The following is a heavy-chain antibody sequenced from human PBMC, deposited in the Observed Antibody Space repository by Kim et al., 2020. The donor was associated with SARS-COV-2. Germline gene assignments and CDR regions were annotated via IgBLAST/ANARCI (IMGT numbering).Heavy chain of an antibody. CDR2: IYYSGST. V-gene: IGHV4-39*01. CDR3: ARGILWFGELLADFDY. J-gene: IGHJ4*02. CDR1: GGSISSSSYY. D-gene: IGHD3-10*01. Sequence: SETLSLTCTVSGGSISSSSYYWGWIRQPPGKGLEWIGSIYYSGSTYYNPSLKSRVTISVDTSKNQFSLKLSSVTAADTAVYYCARGILWFGELLADFDYWGQGTLVTVSS.